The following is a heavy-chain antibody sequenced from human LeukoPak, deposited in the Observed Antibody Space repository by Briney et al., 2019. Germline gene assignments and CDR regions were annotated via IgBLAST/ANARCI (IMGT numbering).Heavy chain of an antibody. CDR1: GFTFSSYS. CDR2: ISSSSSYI. V-gene: IGHV3-21*01. D-gene: IGHD3-10*01. CDR3: AKGEDYYGSGSYPQFDY. Sequence: GGSLRLSCAASGFTFSSYSMNWVRQAPGKGLEWVSSISSSSSYIYYADSVKGRFTISRDNAKNSLYLQMNSLRAEDTAVYYCAKGEDYYGSGSYPQFDYWGQGTLVTVSS. J-gene: IGHJ4*02.